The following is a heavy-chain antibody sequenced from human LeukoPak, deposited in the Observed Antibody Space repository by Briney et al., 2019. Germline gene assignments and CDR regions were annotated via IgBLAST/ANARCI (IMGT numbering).Heavy chain of an antibody. J-gene: IGHJ4*02. CDR3: ARSGALTGYLY. CDR2: IYYSGNT. Sequence: SETLSLTCTVSGGSISSYYWSWIRQPPGKGLEWIGYIYYSGNTNYNPSLKSRVTISVDTSKNQFSLKLSSVTAADTAVYYCARSGALTGYLYWGQGTLVTVSS. V-gene: IGHV4-59*01. CDR1: GGSISSYY. D-gene: IGHD3-9*01.